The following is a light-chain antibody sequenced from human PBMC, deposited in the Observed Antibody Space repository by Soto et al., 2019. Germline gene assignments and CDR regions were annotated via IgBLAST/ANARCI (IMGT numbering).Light chain of an antibody. CDR1: QSVSNN. CDR3: QQYNNWPPWP. Sequence: ILMTQSPATLSVSPGERATLTCRASQSVSNNLAWYQQKPGQAPRLLIYDASTRATGIPARFSGSGSGTEFTLTISGLQSEDFPVYYCQQYNNWPPWPFGQGTKVEIK. V-gene: IGKV3-15*01. J-gene: IGKJ1*01. CDR2: DAS.